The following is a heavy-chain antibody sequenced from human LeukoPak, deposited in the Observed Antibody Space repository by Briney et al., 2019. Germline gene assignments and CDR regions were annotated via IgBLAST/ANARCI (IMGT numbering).Heavy chain of an antibody. Sequence: GGSLRLSCAASGFTFSNYGMHWVRQAPGKGLEWVALIWYDGSNKYYTDSVKGRFTISRDNSRNTLYLQMDSLRAEDTAVYYCARQNDYIHDYWGQGTLVTVSS. CDR3: ARQNDYIHDY. CDR2: IWYDGSNK. J-gene: IGHJ4*02. D-gene: IGHD4-11*01. CDR1: GFTFSNYG. V-gene: IGHV3-33*01.